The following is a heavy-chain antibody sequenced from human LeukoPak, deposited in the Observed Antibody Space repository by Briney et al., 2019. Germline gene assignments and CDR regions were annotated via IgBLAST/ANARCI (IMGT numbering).Heavy chain of an antibody. Sequence: GGSLRLSCAASGFTFSSYAMHWVRQAPGKGLEWVAVISYDGSNKYYADSVKGRFTISRDNSKNTLYLQMNSLRAEDTAVYYCARVKGDLVQHFDYWGQGTLVTVSS. V-gene: IGHV3-30*04. CDR1: GFTFSSYA. CDR3: ARVKGDLVQHFDY. CDR2: ISYDGSNK. J-gene: IGHJ4*02. D-gene: IGHD3-16*01.